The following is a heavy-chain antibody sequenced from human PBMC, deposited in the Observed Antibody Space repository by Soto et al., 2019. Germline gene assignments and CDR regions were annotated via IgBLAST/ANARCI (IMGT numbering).Heavy chain of an antibody. V-gene: IGHV1-18*04. CDR3: ATSYYYGSGSYYNPRGAFDI. D-gene: IGHD3-10*01. CDR2: ISAYNGNT. Sequence: ASVKVSCKASGYTFTSYGISWVRQAPGQGLEWMGWISAYNGNTNYAQKLQGRVTMTTDTSTSTAYMELRSLRSDDTAVYYCATSYYYGSGSYYNPRGAFDIWGQGTMVTVSS. CDR1: GYTFTSYG. J-gene: IGHJ3*02.